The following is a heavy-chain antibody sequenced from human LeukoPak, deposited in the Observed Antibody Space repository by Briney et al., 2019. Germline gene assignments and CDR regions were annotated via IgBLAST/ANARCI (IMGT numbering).Heavy chain of an antibody. CDR2: IYWDDDK. J-gene: IGHJ4*02. CDR3: ARGSVASAGSYFDY. Sequence: SGPTLVKPTQTLTLTCTFSGFSLSTSGVGVGWIRQPPGKALEWLALIYWDDDKRYSPSLKSRLTITKDTSKNQVVLTLTNMDPVDTATYYCARGSVASAGSYFDYWGQGTLVTVSS. CDR1: GFSLSTSGVG. D-gene: IGHD6-13*01. V-gene: IGHV2-5*02.